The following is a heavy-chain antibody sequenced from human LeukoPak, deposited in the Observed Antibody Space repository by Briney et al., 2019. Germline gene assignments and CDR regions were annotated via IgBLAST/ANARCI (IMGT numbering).Heavy chain of an antibody. D-gene: IGHD1-26*01. CDR3: TTGESMVGSTIHIRWAD. CDR1: GFTFSNAW. CDR2: IKSKTAGGTI. J-gene: IGHJ4*02. Sequence: GGSLRLSCAASGFTFSNAWMTWVRQAPGKGLEWVGRIKSKTAGGTIDYAAPVKGRFTISRDDSKNTLYLQMNSLKTEDTAVYYCTTGESMVGSTIHIRWADWGQGPLVTVSS. V-gene: IGHV3-15*01.